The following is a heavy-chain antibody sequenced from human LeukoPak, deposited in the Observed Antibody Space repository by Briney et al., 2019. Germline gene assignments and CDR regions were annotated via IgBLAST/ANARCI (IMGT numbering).Heavy chain of an antibody. D-gene: IGHD3-3*01. V-gene: IGHV3-23*01. CDR2: ISGSGGST. CDR3: AKENTIFGVVIIPFDY. J-gene: IGHJ4*02. CDR1: GFTFSSSA. Sequence: GGSLRLSCAASGFTFSSSAMSWVRQAPGKGLEWVSAISGSGGSTYYADSVKGRFTISRDNSKNTLYLQMNSLRAEDTAVYYCAKENTIFGVVIIPFDYWGQGTLVTVSS.